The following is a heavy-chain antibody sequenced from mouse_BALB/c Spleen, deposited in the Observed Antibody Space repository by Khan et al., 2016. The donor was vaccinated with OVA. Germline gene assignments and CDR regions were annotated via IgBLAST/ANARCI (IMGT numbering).Heavy chain of an antibody. D-gene: IGHD2-14*01. CDR2: IRSGGST. CDR1: GFSLNTYG. J-gene: IGHJ3*01. Sequence: QVQLKQSGPGLVQPSQSLSITCTVSGFSLNTYGIHWIRQSQGKGLEWLGVIRSGGSTDYNGAFISRLNITKDNSKSQVFFKMNSLQADDTAIYYCARNSYMYDLTYWGQGTLVTVSA. V-gene: IGHV2-2*01. CDR3: ARNSYMYDLTY.